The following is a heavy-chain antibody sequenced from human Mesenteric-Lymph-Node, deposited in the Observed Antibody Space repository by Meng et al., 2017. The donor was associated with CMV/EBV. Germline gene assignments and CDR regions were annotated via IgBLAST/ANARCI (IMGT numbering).Heavy chain of an antibody. CDR3: ARGPYCSSTSCYLRGWFDP. V-gene: IGHV3-23*01. J-gene: IGHJ5*02. Sequence: GESLKISCAASGFSFSDYVMSWVRQAPGKGLEWVSLIRGSGVITNYADSVKGRFTISRDNAKNSLYLQMNSLRAEDTAVYYCARGPYCSSTSCYLRGWFDPWGQGTLVTVSS. D-gene: IGHD2-2*01. CDR1: GFSFSDYV. CDR2: IRGSGVIT.